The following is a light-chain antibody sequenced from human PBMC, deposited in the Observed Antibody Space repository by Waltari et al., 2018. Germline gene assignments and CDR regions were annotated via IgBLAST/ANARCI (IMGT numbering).Light chain of an antibody. V-gene: IGKV1-9*01. CDR1: QDIRSY. Sequence: DIQLTQSPSFLSASVGDRVTITCRAGQDIRSYLAWYQQKPGKAPKLLIYATSTLQSGVPSRFSGSGSGTEFTLTISSLQPEDSVTYYCQQLNSYPLTFGPGTKVDIK. J-gene: IGKJ3*01. CDR2: ATS. CDR3: QQLNSYPLT.